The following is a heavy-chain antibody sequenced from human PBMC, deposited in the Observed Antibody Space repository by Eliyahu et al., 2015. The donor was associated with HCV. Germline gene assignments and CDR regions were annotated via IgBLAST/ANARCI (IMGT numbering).Heavy chain of an antibody. V-gene: IGHV1-18*01. CDR1: GYPFTSYG. CDR2: ISAYNGNT. J-gene: IGHJ4*02. CDR3: AVGSSSWDPFDY. D-gene: IGHD6-13*01. Sequence: QVQLVQSGAEVKKPGASVXVSCKASGYPFTSYGTSWVEQXPGQGLEWMGWISAYNGNTNXAQKLQGRVTMTTDTSTSTAYMELRSLRSDDTAVYYCAVGSSSWDPFDYWGQGTLVTVSS.